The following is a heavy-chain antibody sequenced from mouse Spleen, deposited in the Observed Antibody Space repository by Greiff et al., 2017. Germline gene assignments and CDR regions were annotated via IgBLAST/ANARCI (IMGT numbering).Heavy chain of an antibody. D-gene: IGHD4-1*02. CDR1: GYTFTSYW. CDR2: IDPSDSYT. CDR3: AIKLNCDDYAMDY. Sequence: QVQLQQPGAELVKPGASVKLSCKASGYTFTSYWMQWVKQRPGQGLEWIGEIDPSDSYTNYNQKFKGKATLTVDTSSSTAYMQLSSLTSEDSAVYYCAIKLNCDDYAMDYWGQGTTVTVSS. V-gene: IGHV1-50*01. J-gene: IGHJ4*01.